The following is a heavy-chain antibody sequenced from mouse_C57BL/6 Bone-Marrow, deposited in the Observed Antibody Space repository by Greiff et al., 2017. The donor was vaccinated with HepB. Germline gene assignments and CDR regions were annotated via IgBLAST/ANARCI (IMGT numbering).Heavy chain of an antibody. CDR1: GYSITSCYY. D-gene: IGHD2-4*01. V-gene: IGHV3-6*01. J-gene: IGHJ3*01. CDR3: AREDDSAWFAY. Sequence: VQLQQSGPGLVKPSQSLSLTCSVTGYSITSCYYWNWIRQFPGNKLERMGDISYDGSNNYNPSLKNRISITRDTSKNQFFLKLNSVTTEDTATYYCAREDDSAWFAYWGQGTLVTVSA. CDR2: ISYDGSN.